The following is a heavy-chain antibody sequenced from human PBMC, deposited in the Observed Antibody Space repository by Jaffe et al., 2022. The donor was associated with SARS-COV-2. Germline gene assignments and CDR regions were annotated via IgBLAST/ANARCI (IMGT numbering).Heavy chain of an antibody. CDR1: GFTFEDYG. J-gene: IGHJ6*02. V-gene: IGHV3-20*04. CDR2: ITAKGGSR. D-gene: IGHD6-19*01. Sequence: ELQLVESGGNVVRPGGSLRLSCAASGFTFEDYGMSWVRQAPGRGLEWVSGITAKGGSRGYADSVKGRFTISRDNAKKSLYLQMKSLRVEDTALYYCAREGFSSSHGMDVWGQGTTVTVSS. CDR3: AREGFSSSHGMDV.